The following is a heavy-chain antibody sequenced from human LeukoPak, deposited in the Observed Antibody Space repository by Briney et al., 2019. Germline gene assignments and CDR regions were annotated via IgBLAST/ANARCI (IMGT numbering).Heavy chain of an antibody. CDR3: ARVGVDSGSFADFDY. D-gene: IGHD1-26*01. CDR1: GYSISSDYY. J-gene: IGHJ4*02. CDR2: IYHSGST. Sequence: PSETLSLTCTVSGYSISSDYYWGWIRQPPGKGLEWIGSIYHSGSTYYNPSLKSRVTISIDTYKDQFSLKLSSVSAADTAVYYCARVGVDSGSFADFDYWGQGTLVTVSS. V-gene: IGHV4-38-2*02.